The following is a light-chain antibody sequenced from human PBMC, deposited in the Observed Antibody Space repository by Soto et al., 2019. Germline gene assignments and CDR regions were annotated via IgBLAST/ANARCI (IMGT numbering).Light chain of an antibody. CDR1: LSLVYTDGDTY. CDR3: MQGRHWPPT. J-gene: IGKJ5*01. Sequence: DVVMTQSPLSLSVTLGQPASISCRSSLSLVYTDGDTYLNWFQQRPGQSPRRLIYKVSNRDSGVPDRFSGSGSGTDFTLKISRVEAEDLGVYYCMQGRHWPPTFGQGTRLEIK. V-gene: IGKV2-30*01. CDR2: KVS.